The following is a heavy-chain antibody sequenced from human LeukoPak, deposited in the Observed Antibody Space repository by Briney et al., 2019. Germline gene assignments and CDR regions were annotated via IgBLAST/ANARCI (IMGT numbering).Heavy chain of an antibody. CDR3: ASGAGKGDYYYYYMDV. J-gene: IGHJ6*03. D-gene: IGHD1-1*01. CDR1: GFTFSSYA. Sequence: GGSLRLSCAASGFTFSSYAMSWVRQAPGKGLDWVSAISGSGGSTYYADSVKGRFTISRDNAKNSLYLQMNSLRAEDTAVYYCASGAGKGDYYYYYMDVWGKGTTVTVSS. V-gene: IGHV3-23*01. CDR2: ISGSGGST.